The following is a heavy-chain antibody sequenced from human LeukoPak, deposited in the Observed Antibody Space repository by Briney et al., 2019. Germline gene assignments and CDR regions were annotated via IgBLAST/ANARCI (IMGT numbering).Heavy chain of an antibody. CDR3: AKGSGWYGWNYENWFDP. J-gene: IGHJ5*02. V-gene: IGHV3-30*02. CDR1: GFTFSSYG. D-gene: IGHD6-19*01. Sequence: PGGSLRLSCAASGFTFSSYGMHWVRQAPGKGLEWVAFIRYDGSNKYYADSVKGRFTISRDNSKNTLYLQMNSLRAEDTAVYYCAKGSGWYGWNYENWFDPWGQGTLVTVSS. CDR2: IRYDGSNK.